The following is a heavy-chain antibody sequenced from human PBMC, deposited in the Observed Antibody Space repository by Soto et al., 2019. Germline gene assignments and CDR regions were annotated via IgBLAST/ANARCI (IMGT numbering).Heavy chain of an antibody. CDR3: ARVRTSGFWSGYYDSYRDY. V-gene: IGHV1-8*01. D-gene: IGHD3-3*01. CDR1: GYTFTSYD. CDR2: MNPNSGNT. Sequence: QVQLVQSGAEVKKPGASVKVSCKASGYTFTSYDINWVRQATGQGLEWMGWMNPNSGNTGYAQKFQGRVTMTRNTSISTAYMELSSLRSEDTAVYYCARVRTSGFWSGYYDSYRDYWGLGTLVTVSS. J-gene: IGHJ4*02.